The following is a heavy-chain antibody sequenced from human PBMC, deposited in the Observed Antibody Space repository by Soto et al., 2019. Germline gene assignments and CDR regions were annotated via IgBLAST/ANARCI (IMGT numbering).Heavy chain of an antibody. Sequence: QLQLQESGPGLVKPSETLSLPCTVSGGSISSSSYYWGWIRQPQGQGLEWIGSFYYSGSTYYNPSLKSRVTISVDTYNNQFSLKLSSETSADTAVYYCARLVGATVFDYWGQGTLVTVSS. D-gene: IGHD1-26*01. CDR2: FYYSGST. CDR1: GGSISSSSYY. J-gene: IGHJ4*02. V-gene: IGHV4-39*01. CDR3: ARLVGATVFDY.